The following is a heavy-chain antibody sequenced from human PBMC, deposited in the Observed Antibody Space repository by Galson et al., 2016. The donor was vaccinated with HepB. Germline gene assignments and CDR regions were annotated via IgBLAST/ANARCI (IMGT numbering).Heavy chain of an antibody. CDR2: IYYSGST. D-gene: IGHD3-9*01. V-gene: IGHV4-39*07. CDR1: GGSISSSNYY. Sequence: ETLSLTCTVSGGSISSSNYYWGWIRQPPGKGLEWIGSIYYSGSTYYNPSLKSRVTISVDTSKNQFSLKLSSVTAADTAVYYCARGDDILTGTYYFDYWGQGTLVTVSS. CDR3: ARGDDILTGTYYFDY. J-gene: IGHJ4*02.